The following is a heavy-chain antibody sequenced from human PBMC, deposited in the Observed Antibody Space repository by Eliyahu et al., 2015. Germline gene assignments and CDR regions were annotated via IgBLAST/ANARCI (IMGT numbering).Heavy chain of an antibody. J-gene: IGHJ3*02. CDR3: AKEGSSSKFAFDI. CDR2: VSSEGSVQ. V-gene: IGHV3-30*18. Sequence: QVQLVEFGGGVVQPGRSLXLXCXXSGFTFRTYGMHWVRQAPGKGLDWVAVVSSEGSVQYYADSVKGRFTISRDNSKSSLYLHMDSLRADDTAVYYCAKEGSSSKFAFDIWGQGTVVTVSS. CDR1: GFTFRTYG. D-gene: IGHD6-6*01.